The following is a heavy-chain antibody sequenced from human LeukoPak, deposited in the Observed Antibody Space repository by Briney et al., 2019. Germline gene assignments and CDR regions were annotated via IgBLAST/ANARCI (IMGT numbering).Heavy chain of an antibody. CDR1: GFTFDDYA. CDR2: ISWNSGSI. V-gene: IGHV3-9*01. J-gene: IGHJ4*02. D-gene: IGHD6-13*01. CDR3: AKDRSSSWYGAFDY. Sequence: GGSLRLSCAAYGFTFDDYAMHWVRQAPGKGLEWVSGISWNSGSIGYADSVKGRFTISRDNAKNSLYLQMNSLRAEDTALYYCAKDRSSSWYGAFDYWGQGTLVTVSS.